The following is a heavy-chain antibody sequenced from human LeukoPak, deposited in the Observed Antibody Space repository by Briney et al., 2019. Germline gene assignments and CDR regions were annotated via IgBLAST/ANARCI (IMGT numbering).Heavy chain of an antibody. J-gene: IGHJ4*02. CDR1: GLPFSSYA. CDR2: FCGGGGST. CDR3: AKAPYYDFWSDYYSPNFEY. V-gene: IGHV3-23*01. Sequence: PGGSLRLSCAASGLPFSSYAMTGARRPPGKGLNGVSEFCGGGGSTYYADSVKGRFTISRDNSKKTLYLQMNSLRAEDTAVYYCAKAPYYDFWSDYYSPNFEYWGQGTLVTVSS. D-gene: IGHD3-3*01.